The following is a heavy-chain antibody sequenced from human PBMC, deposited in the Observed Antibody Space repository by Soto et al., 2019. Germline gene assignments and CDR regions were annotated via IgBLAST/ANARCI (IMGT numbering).Heavy chain of an antibody. CDR3: ARDTDYYYYMDV. Sequence: LGGSLGLSCAASGFTFSSYSMNWVRQAPGKGLEWVSSISSSSSYLYYADSVKGRFTISRDNAKNSLYLQMNSLRAEDTAVYYCARDTDYYYYMDVWGKGTTVTVSS. CDR1: GFTFSSYS. CDR2: ISSSSSYL. J-gene: IGHJ6*03. V-gene: IGHV3-21*01. D-gene: IGHD4-17*01.